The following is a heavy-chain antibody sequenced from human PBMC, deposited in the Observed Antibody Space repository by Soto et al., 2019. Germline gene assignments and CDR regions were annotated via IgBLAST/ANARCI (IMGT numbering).Heavy chain of an antibody. CDR1: GYTFTSYA. CDR2: INAGNGNT. D-gene: IGHD3-10*01. V-gene: IGHV1-3*01. CDR3: ARENTMVRGGGYFDY. Sequence: QVQLVQSGAEVKKPGASVKVSCKASGYTFTSYAMHWVRQAPGQRLEWMGWINAGNGNTKYSQKFQGRVTITRDTSASTAYMERSSLRSEDTAVYYCARENTMVRGGGYFDYWSQRTLVTVSS. J-gene: IGHJ4*02.